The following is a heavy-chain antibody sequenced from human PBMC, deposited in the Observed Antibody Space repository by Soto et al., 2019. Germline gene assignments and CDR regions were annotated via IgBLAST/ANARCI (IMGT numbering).Heavy chain of an antibody. CDR3: TRGATRFDY. J-gene: IGHJ4*02. CDR1: GFTFSSYW. Sequence: VGSLRLSCAASGFTFSSYWMSWVRQAPGKGPEWVANIKQDGSEKYYVDSVKGRFTISRDNAKNSLYLQMNSLGAEDTAVYYCTRGATRFDYWGQGTLVTVSS. CDR2: IKQDGSEK. V-gene: IGHV3-7*01.